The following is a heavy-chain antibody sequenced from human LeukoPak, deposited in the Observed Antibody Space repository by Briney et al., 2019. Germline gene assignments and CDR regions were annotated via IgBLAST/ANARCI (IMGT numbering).Heavy chain of an antibody. V-gene: IGHV1-69*10. J-gene: IGHJ6*03. CDR1: GVTFSDYA. CDR3: AGIPVFGVVLHQEPV. Sequence: GASVKVSCKASGVTFSDYALNWVRQAPGQGLEWMGVFIPILDTANSTQKFQGRLTITADISTNTVYMELSSLRFDDTAVYFCAGIPVFGVVLHQEPVWGKGTTVIVSS. D-gene: IGHD3-3*01. CDR2: FIPILDTA.